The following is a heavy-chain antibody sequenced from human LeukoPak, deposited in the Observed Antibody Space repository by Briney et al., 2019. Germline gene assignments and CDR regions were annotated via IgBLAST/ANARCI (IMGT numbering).Heavy chain of an antibody. D-gene: IGHD6-19*01. CDR1: GFTFSSYW. J-gene: IGHJ3*02. V-gene: IGHV3-7*01. CDR2: IKQDGSEK. Sequence: GGSLRLSCAVSGFTFSSYWMTWVRQAPGKGLEWVANIKQDGSEKYYVDSVKGRFTISRDNAKNSLFLQMNSLRVEDTAVYYCARDLRSSGWPDAFDIWGQGIMVTVSS. CDR3: ARDLRSSGWPDAFDI.